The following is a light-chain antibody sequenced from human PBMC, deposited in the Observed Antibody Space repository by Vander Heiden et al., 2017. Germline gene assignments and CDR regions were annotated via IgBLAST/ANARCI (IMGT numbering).Light chain of an antibody. V-gene: IGLV2-14*03. Sequence: HSALPHPASVPGSPGQSHPIPCPGSRKDIGGYNYVSWYQHHPGKAPKVMIFDGSSGPSGASNRFAGFKSGNTASLTISGLQAEDEADYYCTSYRSTNSWVFGGGTKLTVL. CDR1: RKDIGGYNY. CDR3: TSYRSTNSWV. CDR2: DGS. J-gene: IGLJ3*02.